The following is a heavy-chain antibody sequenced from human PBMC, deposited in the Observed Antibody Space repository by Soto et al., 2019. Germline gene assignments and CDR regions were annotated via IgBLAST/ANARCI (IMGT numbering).Heavy chain of an antibody. J-gene: IGHJ2*01. CDR1: GGTLNNFA. V-gene: IGHV1-69*01. D-gene: IGHD1-26*01. CDR2: IVRLFGTA. Sequence: QVQLVQSGAEVKQPGSSVKVSCKASGGTLNNFAVSWVRQAPGQGLEWMGGIVRLFGTANYAQKFQGRVTITSDESTRTAYMELRNLRSEDTAIYYCAISGNSRVYFDLWGRGTLVTVSS. CDR3: AISGNSRVYFDL.